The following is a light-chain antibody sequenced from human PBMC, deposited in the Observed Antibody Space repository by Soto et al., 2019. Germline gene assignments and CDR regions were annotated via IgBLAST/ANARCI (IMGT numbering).Light chain of an antibody. CDR2: GAS. J-gene: IGKJ5*01. CDR3: QQYGSSVT. Sequence: EIVLTQSPGTLSLSQGERATLSCRASQSVSSRYLAWYQQKSSQAPRLLIYGASSRATGIPDRFSGSGSGTDFTLTISRLEPEDFAVYYCQQYGSSVTFGQGTRLEIK. CDR1: QSVSSRY. V-gene: IGKV3-20*01.